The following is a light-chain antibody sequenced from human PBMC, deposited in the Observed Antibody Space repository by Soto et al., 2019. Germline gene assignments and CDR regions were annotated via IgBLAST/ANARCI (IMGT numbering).Light chain of an antibody. CDR3: NSYTSTSARV. J-gene: IGLJ3*02. CDR2: EVS. CDR1: SNDVGGFDF. V-gene: IGLV2-14*01. Sequence: QSVLTQPASVSGSPGQSITISCPGTSNDVGGFDFVSWYQQHPGKAPKVIIYEVSNRPSGVSDRFSGSKSGNTASLTISGLQAEDEADYYCNSYTSTSARVFGGGTKLTVL.